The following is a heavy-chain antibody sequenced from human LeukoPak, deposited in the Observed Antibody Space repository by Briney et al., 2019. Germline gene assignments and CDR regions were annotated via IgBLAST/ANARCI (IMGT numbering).Heavy chain of an antibody. J-gene: IGHJ4*02. D-gene: IGHD6-19*01. Sequence: GGSLRLSCAASGFSVSSNYMSWARQAPGQGLEWVSVISDSGSLTYYADSVKGRFTISRDNSKNTLFLQMNSLRAEDTAVYYCAKDARRTNGWYFFDYWGQGTLVTVSS. V-gene: IGHV3-23*01. CDR3: AKDARRTNGWYFFDY. CDR2: ISDSGSLT. CDR1: GFSVSSNY.